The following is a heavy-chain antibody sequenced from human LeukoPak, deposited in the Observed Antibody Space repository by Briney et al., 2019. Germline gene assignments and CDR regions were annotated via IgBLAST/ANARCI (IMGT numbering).Heavy chain of an antibody. Sequence: GGSLRLSCAASGFTFSSYGMHWVRQAPGKGLVWVSRINSDGSSTSYADSVKGRFTISRDNAKNTLYLQMNSLRAEDTAVYYCARESRAYSGYYGWGQGTLVTVSS. V-gene: IGHV3-74*01. CDR1: GFTFSSYG. D-gene: IGHD3-22*01. CDR3: ARESRAYSGYYG. J-gene: IGHJ4*02. CDR2: INSDGSST.